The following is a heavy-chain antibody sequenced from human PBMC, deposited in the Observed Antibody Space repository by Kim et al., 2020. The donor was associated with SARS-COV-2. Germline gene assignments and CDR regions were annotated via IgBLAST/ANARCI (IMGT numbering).Heavy chain of an antibody. CDR3: AKGEYYYDSSGYEL. D-gene: IGHD3-22*01. V-gene: IGHV3-23*01. J-gene: IGHJ4*02. Sequence: SVQGRFTIPRDNSKSTLYLQMNSLRAGDTAVYYCAKGEYYYDSSGYELWGQGTLVTVSS.